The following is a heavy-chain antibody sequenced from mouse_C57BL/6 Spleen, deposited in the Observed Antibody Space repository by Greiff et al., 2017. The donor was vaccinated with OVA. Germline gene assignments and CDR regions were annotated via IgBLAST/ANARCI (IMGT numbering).Heavy chain of an antibody. V-gene: IGHV1-61*01. J-gene: IGHJ3*01. CDR2: IYPSDSET. CDR3: SRYYDYSFAY. Sequence: QVQLQQSGAELVRPGSSVKLSCKASGYTFTSYWMDWVQQRPGQGLEWIGNIYPSDSETHYNQKFKDKATLTVDKSSSTAYMQLISLTSEDSAVYYGSRYYDYSFAYWGQGTLVTVSA. CDR1: GYTFTSYW. D-gene: IGHD2-4*01.